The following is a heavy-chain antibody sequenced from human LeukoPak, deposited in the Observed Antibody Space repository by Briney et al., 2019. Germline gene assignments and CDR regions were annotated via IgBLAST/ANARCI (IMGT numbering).Heavy chain of an antibody. Sequence: ASVKVSCKVSGYTFTDYHMHWVQQAPGKGLEWMGLVDPEDGETIYAEKFQGRVTITADTSTDTAYMELSSLRSEDTAVYYCATAPPSYDILTGPTKDYMDVWGKGTTVTVSS. CDR1: GYTFTDYH. D-gene: IGHD3-9*01. CDR3: ATAPPSYDILTGPTKDYMDV. J-gene: IGHJ6*03. CDR2: VDPEDGET. V-gene: IGHV1-69-2*01.